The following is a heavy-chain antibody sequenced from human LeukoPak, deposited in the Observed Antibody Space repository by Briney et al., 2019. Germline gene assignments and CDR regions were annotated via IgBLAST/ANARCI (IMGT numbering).Heavy chain of an antibody. D-gene: IGHD3-22*01. CDR2: IYSGGTT. Sequence: TGGSLRLSCAASGFTVSSNYMSWVRQAPGKGLEWVSVIYSGGTTYHAGSVKGRFTISRDNSKNTLYLQMNSLRAEDTAVYYCARGYSESSGRYAFHIWGQGTMVTVSS. J-gene: IGHJ3*02. CDR3: ARGYSESSGRYAFHI. V-gene: IGHV3-66*01. CDR1: GFTVSSNY.